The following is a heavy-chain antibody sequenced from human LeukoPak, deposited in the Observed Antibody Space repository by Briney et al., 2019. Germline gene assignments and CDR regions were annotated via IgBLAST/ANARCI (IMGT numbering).Heavy chain of an antibody. D-gene: IGHD2-2*01. CDR1: GFPFSTYA. Sequence: GGSLRISCSASGFPFSTYAMSWVRQAPGKGLEWVSMITRGGGSTYYADSVKGRFTISRDNSRSTVSLQMNSLRAEDTAVYYCTRDHPDCRGTSCLLFDYWGQGTLATVSS. CDR2: ITRGGGST. CDR3: TRDHPDCRGTSCLLFDY. V-gene: IGHV3-23*01. J-gene: IGHJ4*02.